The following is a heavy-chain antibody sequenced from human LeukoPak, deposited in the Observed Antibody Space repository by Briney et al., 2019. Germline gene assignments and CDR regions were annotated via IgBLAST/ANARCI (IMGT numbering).Heavy chain of an antibody. D-gene: IGHD6-13*01. CDR1: GFTFSKYA. CDR2: ISSSGSTK. J-gene: IGHJ4*02. V-gene: IGHV3-48*02. CDR3: ARDRGCNWYGTFDY. Sequence: PGGSLRLSCSASGFTFSKYAMNWVRQAPGKGLEWVSDISSSGSTKYYADSLRGRFTISRDNAKNSLYLQMSSLRDEDTAVYFCARDRGCNWYGTFDYWGQGTLVTVSS.